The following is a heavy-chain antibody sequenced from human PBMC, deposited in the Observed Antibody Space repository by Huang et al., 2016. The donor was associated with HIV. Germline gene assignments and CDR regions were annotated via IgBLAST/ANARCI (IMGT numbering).Heavy chain of an antibody. CDR3: ARRFSSSSGYFDY. D-gene: IGHD6-6*01. CDR1: GYSFSSYW. J-gene: IGHJ4*02. CDR2: IFPDDSDP. Sequence: VQLVQSGAEVKKPGESLKISCKGSGYSFSSYWIAWVRQMPGKGLECIGSIFPDDSDPTYSTSFEGQVTISADKSIGTAYLQWSSLKASATAMYYCARRFSSSSGYFDYWGQGSLVTVSS. V-gene: IGHV5-51*01.